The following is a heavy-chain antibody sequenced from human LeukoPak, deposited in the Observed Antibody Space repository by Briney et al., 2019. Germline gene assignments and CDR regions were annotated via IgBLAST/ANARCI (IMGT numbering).Heavy chain of an antibody. J-gene: IGHJ4*02. CDR3: ARGGYSGSYYRFD. D-gene: IGHD1-26*01. CDR1: GFTFTNYW. CDR2: IDKEGSAA. V-gene: IGHV3-74*01. Sequence: GGSLRLSCVSSGFTFTNYWMHWVRQVPGKGPVWVGRIDKEGSAAFYAESVKGRFTISRDNVKSTLYLQMNSLTDEDTAVYYCARGGYSGSYYRFDWGQGTLVTVSS.